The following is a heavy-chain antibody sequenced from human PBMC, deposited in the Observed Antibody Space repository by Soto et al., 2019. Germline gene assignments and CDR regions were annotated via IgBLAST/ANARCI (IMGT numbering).Heavy chain of an antibody. V-gene: IGHV1-69*13. D-gene: IGHD2-2*01. J-gene: IGHJ6*02. CDR1: GGTFSSYP. Sequence: ASVKVSCKASGGTFSSYPISWVRQAPGQGLEWMGGIIPLFGTPNYAQEFQGRVTITADESTTTAYMELSSLRSEDTAMYYCARQYHLTSYYGLDVWGQGTTVTVSS. CDR2: IIPLFGTP. CDR3: ARQYHLTSYYGLDV.